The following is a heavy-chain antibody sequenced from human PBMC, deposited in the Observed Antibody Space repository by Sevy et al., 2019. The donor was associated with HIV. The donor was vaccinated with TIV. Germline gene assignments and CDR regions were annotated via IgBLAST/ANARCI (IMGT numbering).Heavy chain of an antibody. CDR2: IRNKADSYTT. CDR1: VFTFSDHY. J-gene: IGHJ4*02. Sequence: GGSLRLSCAASVFTFSDHYMEWVRQAPGKGLEWVGRIRNKADSYTTEYAASVKGRFTISRDDSKNSLYLLMNSLKTEDTAVYYCATDAGIAAAGRVFDYWGQGTLVTVSS. V-gene: IGHV3-72*01. D-gene: IGHD6-13*01. CDR3: ATDAGIAAAGRVFDY.